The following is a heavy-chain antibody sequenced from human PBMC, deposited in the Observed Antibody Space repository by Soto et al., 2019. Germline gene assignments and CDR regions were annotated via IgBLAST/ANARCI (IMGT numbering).Heavy chain of an antibody. CDR3: APRKYGSFNIGAFDI. Sequence: GGSLRLSCAASGLSFSTYEMNWVRQAPGKGLEWVSYISKNGIDIYYADSVKGRFTISRDNANNSLFLQMNSLRAEDTAVYYCAPRKYGSFNIGAFDIWGQGTMVTVSS. CDR1: GLSFSTYE. CDR2: ISKNGIDI. J-gene: IGHJ3*02. D-gene: IGHD1-26*01. V-gene: IGHV3-48*03.